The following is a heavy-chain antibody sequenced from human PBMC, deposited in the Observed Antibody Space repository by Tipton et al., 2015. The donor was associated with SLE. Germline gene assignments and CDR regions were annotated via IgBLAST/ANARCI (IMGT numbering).Heavy chain of an antibody. J-gene: IGHJ4*02. V-gene: IGHV4-61*01. D-gene: IGHD5-24*01. CDR2: IYYSGST. CDR3: ARGRRWADLPDFDY. CDR1: GDSISGSSYY. Sequence: TLSLTCTVSGDSISGSSYYWSWIRQPPGKGLEWIGYIYYSGSTNYNPSLKSRVTISADTSKNQISLKMSSMTAADTAVYYCARGRRWADLPDFDYWGQGTLVTVSS.